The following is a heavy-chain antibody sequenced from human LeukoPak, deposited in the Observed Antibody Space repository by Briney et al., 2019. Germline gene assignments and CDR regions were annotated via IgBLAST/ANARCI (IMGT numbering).Heavy chain of an antibody. CDR3: ARINYYGSGSYYLHYYYMDV. CDR2: IYYSGST. J-gene: IGHJ6*03. V-gene: IGHV4-39*07. CDR1: GGSISSSSYY. Sequence: SETLSLTCTVSGGSISSSSYYWGWIRQPPGKGLEWIGSIYYSGSTYYNPSLKSRVTISVDTSKNQFSLKLSSVTAADTAVYYCARINYYGSGSYYLHYYYMDVWGKGTTVTVSS. D-gene: IGHD3-10*01.